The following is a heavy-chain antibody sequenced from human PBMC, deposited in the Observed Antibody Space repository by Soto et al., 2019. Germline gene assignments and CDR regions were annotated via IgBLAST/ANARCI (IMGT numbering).Heavy chain of an antibody. CDR1: CNSISSSSYY. CDR3: ARRLYYDSSGFEGGGMDV. CDR2: IYYSGST. D-gene: IGHD3-22*01. V-gene: IGHV4-39*01. J-gene: IGHJ6*02. Sequence: SDTLSLTCTFSCNSISSSSYYWGWIRQPPGKGLEWIGSIYYSGSTYYNPSLKSRFTISVDTSKNQFSLKLSSVTAADTAVYYCARRLYYDSSGFEGGGMDVWGQGTTVT.